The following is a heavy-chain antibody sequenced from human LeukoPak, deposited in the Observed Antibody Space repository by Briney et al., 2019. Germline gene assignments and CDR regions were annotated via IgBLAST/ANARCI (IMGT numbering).Heavy chain of an antibody. V-gene: IGHV4-34*01. CDR2: INQSGST. D-gene: IGHD3-3*01. Sequence: PSETLSLTCAVYGGSSSNYYWNWIRQSPGKGLEWIGEINQSGSTKYNPSLNSRVTISLDTSKKQFSLNLRSVTAADTAVYFCARYWSGFDYWGQGTLVTVSS. CDR1: GGSSSNYY. CDR3: ARYWSGFDY. J-gene: IGHJ4*02.